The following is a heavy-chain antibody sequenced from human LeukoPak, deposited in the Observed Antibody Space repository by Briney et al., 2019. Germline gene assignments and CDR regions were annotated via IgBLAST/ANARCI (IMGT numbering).Heavy chain of an antibody. CDR2: ISGSGGST. D-gene: IGHD3-3*01. Sequence: PGGSLRLSCAASGFTFSSYAMSWVRQAPGKGLEWVSAISGSGGSTYYADSVKGRFTISRDNSKNTLHLQMNSLRAEDTAVYYCAKDRPRRYDFWSGYLLDYWGQGTLVTVSS. J-gene: IGHJ4*02. CDR3: AKDRPRRYDFWSGYLLDY. CDR1: GFTFSSYA. V-gene: IGHV3-23*01.